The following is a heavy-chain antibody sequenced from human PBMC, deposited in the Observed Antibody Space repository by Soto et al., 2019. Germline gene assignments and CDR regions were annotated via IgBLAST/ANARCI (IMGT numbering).Heavy chain of an antibody. D-gene: IGHD2-2*03. CDR2: IYSSENT. Sequence: SETLSLTCTVSGGSVSSSSYSWGWIRQSPGKGLEWIGTIYSSENTYYNPSLMSRVTISVDTSKNEFSLKLSSVTAADTAVYYCARLNGYWISTNCNGYYGMDVWGQGTTVTVSS. CDR3: ARLNGYWISTNCNGYYGMDV. CDR1: GGSVSSSSYS. J-gene: IGHJ6*01. V-gene: IGHV4-39*01.